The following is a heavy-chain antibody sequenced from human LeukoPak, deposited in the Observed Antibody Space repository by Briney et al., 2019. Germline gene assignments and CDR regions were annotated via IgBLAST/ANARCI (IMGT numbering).Heavy chain of an antibody. V-gene: IGHV3-30*04. CDR3: ARVIQWLIDY. Sequence: GGSLRLSCAASGFTFSSYAMHWVRQAPGKGLEWVAVISYDGSNKYYADSVKGRFTISRDNSKNTLYLQMNSLRAEDTAVYYCARVIQWLIDYWGQGPLVTVSS. D-gene: IGHD5-12*01. CDR1: GFTFSSYA. CDR2: ISYDGSNK. J-gene: IGHJ4*02.